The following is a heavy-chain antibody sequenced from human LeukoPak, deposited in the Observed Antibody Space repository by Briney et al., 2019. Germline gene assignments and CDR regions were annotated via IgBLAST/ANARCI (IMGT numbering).Heavy chain of an antibody. Sequence: ASVKVSCKASGYTFTGYYIHWVRRAPGQGLEWMAWINPNSGDTNYAQKFQGRVTMTRDTSISTAYTELSSLRSEDTAVYYCARGWYYYDSSGLKEQYYFDYWGQGTLVTVSS. D-gene: IGHD3-22*01. CDR2: INPNSGDT. J-gene: IGHJ4*02. V-gene: IGHV1-2*02. CDR1: GYTFTGYY. CDR3: ARGWYYYDSSGLKEQYYFDY.